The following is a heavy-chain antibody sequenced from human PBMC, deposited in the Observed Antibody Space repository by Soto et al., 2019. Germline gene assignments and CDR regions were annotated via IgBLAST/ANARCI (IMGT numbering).Heavy chain of an antibody. J-gene: IGHJ6*02. CDR2: IVVGSGNT. CDR3: AAETAGNTYYYYGMDV. D-gene: IGHD1-1*01. V-gene: IGHV1-58*01. CDR1: GLTFTSSA. Sequence: ASVKVSCKASGLTFTSSAVQWVRQARGQRLEWIGWIVVGSGNTNYAQKFQERVTITRDMSTNTAYMELSSLRSEDTAVYYCAAETAGNTYYYYGMDVWGQGTTVTVSS.